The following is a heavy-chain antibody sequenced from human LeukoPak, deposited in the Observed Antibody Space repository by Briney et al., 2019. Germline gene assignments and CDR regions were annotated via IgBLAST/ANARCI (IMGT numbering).Heavy chain of an antibody. J-gene: IGHJ6*03. CDR3: ASHPEGNYYYYYMDV. Sequence: GGSLRLSCAASGFTFSDYYMSWIRQAPGKWLEWVSYISSSGSTIYYADSVKGRFTISRDNAKNSLYLQINSLRAEDTAVYSCASHPEGNYYYYYMDVWGKGTTATVSS. CDR1: GFTFSDYY. CDR2: ISSSGSTI. V-gene: IGHV3-11*04.